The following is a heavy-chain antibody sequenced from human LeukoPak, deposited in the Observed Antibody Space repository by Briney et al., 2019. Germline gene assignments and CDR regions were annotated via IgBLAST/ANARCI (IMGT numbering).Heavy chain of an antibody. CDR1: GGTFSSYA. CDR2: IIPILGIA. V-gene: IGHV1-69*04. D-gene: IGHD3-22*01. CDR3: ARNYYDSSGYYYPDY. J-gene: IGHJ4*02. Sequence: SVKVSCKASGGTFSSYAISWVRQAPGQGLEWMGRIIPILGIANYAQKFQGRVTITADKSTNTAYMELSSLRSEDTAVYYCARNYYDSSGYYYPDYWGQGTLVTVSS.